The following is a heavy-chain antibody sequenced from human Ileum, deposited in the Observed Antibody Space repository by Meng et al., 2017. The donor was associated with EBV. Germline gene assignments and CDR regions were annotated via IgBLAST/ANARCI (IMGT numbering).Heavy chain of an antibody. CDR1: GFLLSASGVG. J-gene: IGHJ4*02. Sequence: QITLKEYGXTLVKXXXTLSLTCTVSGFLLSASGVGVGWIRQPPGKALEWLALIFWNDDKRFSPSLKSRLTITRDTSKTQVVLTMTDMDPVDTATYYCAHRSPGTYYRYWGQGTLVTVSS. D-gene: IGHD1-26*01. V-gene: IGHV2-5*01. CDR2: IFWNDDK. CDR3: AHRSPGTYYRY.